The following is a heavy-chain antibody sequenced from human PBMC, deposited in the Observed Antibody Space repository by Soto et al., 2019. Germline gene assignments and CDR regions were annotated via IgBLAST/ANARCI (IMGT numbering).Heavy chain of an antibody. J-gene: IGHJ4*02. CDR1: GFPFSDYA. V-gene: IGHV3-30*18. Sequence: VPLVESGGGVVQPGRSLRLSCAASGFPFSDYAMHWVRQAPGKVLEWVAVVTHDGRNTHYADSVKGRFTISRDSSKNTVSLEMTSLRAEDTAVYYCAKGGRQWLVTSDFNYWGQGALVTVSS. CDR2: VTHDGRNT. D-gene: IGHD6-19*01. CDR3: AKGGRQWLVTSDFNY.